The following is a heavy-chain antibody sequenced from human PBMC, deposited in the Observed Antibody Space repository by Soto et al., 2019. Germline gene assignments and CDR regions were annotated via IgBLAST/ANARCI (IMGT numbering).Heavy chain of an antibody. CDR1: GDSVRSDSYY. CDR3: AREGGVLRMSNWLDP. J-gene: IGHJ5*02. V-gene: IGHV4-61*01. CDR2: VYHTGST. Sequence: QLQLQESGPRLVKPSETLSLTCTVSGDSVRSDSYYWSWIRQPPGKELEWIGYVYHTGSTSYNPSLQSRVTMSINTSKNEFSLKLSSVTAADTAIYYCAREGGVLRMSNWLDPWGQGIRVTVSS. D-gene: IGHD3-3*01.